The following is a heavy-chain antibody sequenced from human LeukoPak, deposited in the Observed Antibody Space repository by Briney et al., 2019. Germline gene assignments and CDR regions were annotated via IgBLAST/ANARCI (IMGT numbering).Heavy chain of an antibody. V-gene: IGHV4-59*01. J-gene: IGHJ6*02. CDR3: ARVGSAAIPYGMHV. Sequence: SETLSLTCTVSGGSISSYYWSWIRQPPGKGLEWIGYIYYSGSTNYNPSLKSRVTISVDTSKNQFSLKLSSVTAADTAVYYCARVGSAAIPYGMHVWGQGTTVTVSS. CDR1: GGSISSYY. CDR2: IYYSGST. D-gene: IGHD2-2*01.